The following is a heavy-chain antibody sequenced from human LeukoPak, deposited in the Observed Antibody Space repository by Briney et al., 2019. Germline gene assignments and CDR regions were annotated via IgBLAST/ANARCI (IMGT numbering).Heavy chain of an antibody. J-gene: IGHJ3*02. Sequence: QPGGSLRLSCAASGFTFSSYEMNWVRQAPGKGLEWVSYISSSGSTIYYADSVKGRFTISRDNAKNSLYLQMNSLRAKDTAVYYCARGGTYYDILTGSDAFDIWGQGTMVTVSS. D-gene: IGHD3-9*01. CDR2: ISSSGSTI. V-gene: IGHV3-48*03. CDR1: GFTFSSYE. CDR3: ARGGTYYDILTGSDAFDI.